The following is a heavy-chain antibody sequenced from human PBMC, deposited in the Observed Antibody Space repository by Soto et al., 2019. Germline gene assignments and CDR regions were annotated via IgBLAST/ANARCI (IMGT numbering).Heavy chain of an antibody. Sequence: GGSLRLSCAASGFTFSSYGMHWVRQAPGKGLEWVAVIWYDGSNKYYADSVKGRFTISRDNSKNTLYLQMNSLRAEDTAVYYCARVRGGHYGSGYGDYWGQGTLVTVSS. CDR1: GFTFSSYG. V-gene: IGHV3-33*01. D-gene: IGHD3-10*01. J-gene: IGHJ4*02. CDR3: ARVRGGHYGSGYGDY. CDR2: IWYDGSNK.